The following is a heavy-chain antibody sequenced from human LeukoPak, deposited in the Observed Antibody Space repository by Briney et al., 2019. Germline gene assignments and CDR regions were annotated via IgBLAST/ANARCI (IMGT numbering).Heavy chain of an antibody. D-gene: IGHD1-14*01. J-gene: IGHJ4*02. CDR2: IDSDGSST. CDR1: GFTFRTFW. Sequence: GGSLRLSCAASGFTFRTFWMHWVRQVPGKWLVWVSRIDSDGSSTSYADFVKGRFTISRDNARNTFYLQMNSLRVEDTAVYYCARDNIRSLDYWGQGTLVTVSS. V-gene: IGHV3-74*01. CDR3: ARDNIRSLDY.